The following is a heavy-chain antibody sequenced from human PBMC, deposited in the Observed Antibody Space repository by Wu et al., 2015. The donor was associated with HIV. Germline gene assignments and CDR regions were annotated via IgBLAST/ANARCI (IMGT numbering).Heavy chain of an antibody. D-gene: IGHD6-19*01. J-gene: IGHJ4*02. V-gene: IGHV1-46*01. Sequence: QVQLVQSGAEVRKPGASVKVSCKASGYTFSNYYIHWVRQVPGQGLQWMGIINPNGGNTSYLQKFQGRVTMTRDTSTNTVYMEMNSLTSGDTAIYYCTRGPRWVYSSGWGDFWGQGTLVTVSS. CDR2: INPNGGNT. CDR1: GYTFSNYY. CDR3: TRGPRWVYSSGWGDF.